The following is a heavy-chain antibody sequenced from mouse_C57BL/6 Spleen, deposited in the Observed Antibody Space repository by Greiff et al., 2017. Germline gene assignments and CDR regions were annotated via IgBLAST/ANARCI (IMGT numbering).Heavy chain of an antibody. J-gene: IGHJ4*01. CDR3: AREGQLSRYAMDY. V-gene: IGHV1-55*01. CDR1: GYTFTSYW. CDR2: IYPGSGST. Sequence: QVQLKQPGAELVKPGASVKMSCKASGYTFTSYWITWVKQRPGQGLEWIGDIYPGSGSTNYNEKFKSKATLTVDTSSSTAYMQLSSLTSEDSAVYYCAREGQLSRYAMDYWGQGTSVTVSS. D-gene: IGHD3-2*02.